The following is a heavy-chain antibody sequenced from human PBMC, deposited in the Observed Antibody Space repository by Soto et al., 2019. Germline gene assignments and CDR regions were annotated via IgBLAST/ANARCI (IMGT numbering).Heavy chain of an antibody. J-gene: IGHJ3*02. D-gene: IGHD3-10*01. CDR2: IFSNDEK. CDR3: ERILAYYGSGSHAFDI. CDR1: GFSLSNARMG. Sequence: QVTLKESGPVLVKPTETLTLTCTVSGFSLSNARMGVSWIRQPPGKALEWLAHIFSNDEKSYSTSLKSRLTISKDTSKSQVVLTMTNIDPVDTATYYCERILAYYGSGSHAFDIWGQGTMVTVSS. V-gene: IGHV2-26*01.